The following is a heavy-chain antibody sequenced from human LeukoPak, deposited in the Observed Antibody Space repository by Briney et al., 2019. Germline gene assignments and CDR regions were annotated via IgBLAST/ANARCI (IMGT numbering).Heavy chain of an antibody. D-gene: IGHD5-18*01. CDR2: IYPNGNT. V-gene: IGHV3-66*04. J-gene: IGHJ4*02. CDR3: ARRGHGYGSPFDY. CDR1: GFTVSSNY. Sequence: GGSLRLSCAASGFTVSSNYMNWVRQAPGKGLEWVSMIYPNGNTFYTDSVKGRFTISRDNTKNTLDLQMSSLRAEDTAVYYCARRGHGYGSPFDYWGQGTLVTVSS.